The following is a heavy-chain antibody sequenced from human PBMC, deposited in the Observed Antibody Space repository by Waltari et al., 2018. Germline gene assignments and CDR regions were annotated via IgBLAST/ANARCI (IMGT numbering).Heavy chain of an antibody. CDR1: GRDCW. V-gene: IGHV3-74*01. J-gene: IGHJ4*02. CDR3: TTNPPGY. Sequence: EVQLVQSGGGLVHIGGSLRLSCSDSGRDCWLDWVRQAPGKGRMWVARVKSDGASRTDAESVNGRFTASRDSANNMLYLQMNSLEVEDTAVYYCTTNPPGYWGQGTLVTVSS. CDR2: VKSDGASR.